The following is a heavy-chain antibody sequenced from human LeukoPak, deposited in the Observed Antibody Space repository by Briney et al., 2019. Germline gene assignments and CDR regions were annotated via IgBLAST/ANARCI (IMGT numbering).Heavy chain of an antibody. CDR3: ARMSCSRSGCQVNWFDP. D-gene: IGHD2-2*01. J-gene: IGHJ5*02. V-gene: IGHV1-18*01. CDR1: GYTFTSYG. CDR2: ISAYNGNT. Sequence: GASVKVSCKASGYTFTSYGISWVRQAPGQGLEWMGWISAYNGNTNYAQKFQGRVTMTRDTSISTAYMELSSLTSEDTAVYYCARMSCSRSGCQVNWFDPWGQGTLVTVSS.